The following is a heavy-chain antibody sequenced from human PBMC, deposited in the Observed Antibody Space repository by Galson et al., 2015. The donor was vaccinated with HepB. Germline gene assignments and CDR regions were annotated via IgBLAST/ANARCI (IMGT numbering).Heavy chain of an antibody. CDR2: IYHSGST. CDR1: GGSISSGGYS. J-gene: IGHJ3*02. CDR3: ARVGSGWSNDAFDI. D-gene: IGHD6-19*01. V-gene: IGHV4-30-2*01. Sequence: TLSLTCAVSGGSISSGGYSWSWIRQPPGKGLEWIGYIYHSGSTYYNPSLKSRVTISVDTSKNQFFLKLSFVTAADTAVYYCARVGSGWSNDAFDIWGQGTLITVSS.